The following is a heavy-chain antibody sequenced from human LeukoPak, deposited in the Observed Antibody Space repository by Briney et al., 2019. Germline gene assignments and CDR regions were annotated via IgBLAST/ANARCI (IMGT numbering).Heavy chain of an antibody. J-gene: IGHJ4*02. Sequence: PSQTLSLTCAVSGGSISSGGYSWSWIRQSPGKGLEWIGYIYNSGSTYYNPSLKSRVIISVDISENRLSLKLSSATAADTAVYYCARGTYTGYDLDFDYWGQGTLVTVSS. D-gene: IGHD5-12*01. CDR3: ARGTYTGYDLDFDY. V-gene: IGHV4-30-4*07. CDR1: GGSISSGGYS. CDR2: IYNSGST.